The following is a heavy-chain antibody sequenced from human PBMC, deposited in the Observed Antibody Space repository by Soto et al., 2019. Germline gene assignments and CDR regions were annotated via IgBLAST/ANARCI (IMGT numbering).Heavy chain of an antibody. CDR3: ATSSGGSSLFDY. J-gene: IGHJ4*02. CDR1: GGSISSSNW. Sequence: SETLSLTCAVSGGSISSSNWWSWVRQPPGKGLEWIGEIYHSGSTNYNPSLKSRVTISVDTSKNQFSLKLSSVTAADTAVYYCATSSGGSSLFDYWGQGTLVTVS. D-gene: IGHD2-15*01. CDR2: IYHSGST. V-gene: IGHV4-4*02.